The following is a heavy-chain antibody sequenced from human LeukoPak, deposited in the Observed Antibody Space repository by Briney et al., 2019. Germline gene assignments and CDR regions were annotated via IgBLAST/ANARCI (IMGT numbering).Heavy chain of an antibody. CDR1: GYTFTSYG. CDR3: ARELPSSIFGVVIMGGGVDY. Sequence: GASVKVSCKASGYTFTSYGISWVRQAPGQGLEWMGWISAYNGNTNYAQKLQGRVTMTTGTSTSTAYMELRSLRSDDTAVYYCARELPSSIFGVVIMGGGVDYWGQGTLVTVSS. V-gene: IGHV1-18*01. J-gene: IGHJ4*02. D-gene: IGHD3-3*02. CDR2: ISAYNGNT.